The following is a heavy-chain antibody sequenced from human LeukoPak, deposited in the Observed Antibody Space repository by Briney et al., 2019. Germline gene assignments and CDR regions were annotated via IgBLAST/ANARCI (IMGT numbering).Heavy chain of an antibody. CDR1: GFTFSYYG. CDR3: AKRVEYSSSSGSYMDV. Sequence: GGSLRLSCAASGFTFSYYGMHWVRQAPGKGLEWVAVISYEGNNKYYADSVKGRFTISRDNSKNTLYLQMNSLRVEDTAVYYCAKRVEYSSSSGSYMDVWGKGTTVTVSS. D-gene: IGHD6-6*01. V-gene: IGHV3-30*18. CDR2: ISYEGNNK. J-gene: IGHJ6*03.